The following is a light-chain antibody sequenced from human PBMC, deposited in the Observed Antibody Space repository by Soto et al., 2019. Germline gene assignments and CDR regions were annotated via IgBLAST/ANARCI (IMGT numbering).Light chain of an antibody. J-gene: IGLJ3*02. Sequence: QSALTQPASVSGSPGQSITISCTGTNSDVGAYNYVSWYQKYPGKAPKLVIYEVINRPSGVSNRFSGSKSGKTASLTISGLQAEDEADYYCSSYTSSSWVFGGGTKVTVL. CDR1: NSDVGAYNY. CDR3: SSYTSSSWV. CDR2: EVI. V-gene: IGLV2-14*01.